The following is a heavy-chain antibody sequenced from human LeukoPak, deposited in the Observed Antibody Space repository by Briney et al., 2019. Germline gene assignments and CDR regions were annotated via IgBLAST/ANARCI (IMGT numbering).Heavy chain of an antibody. Sequence: SETLSLTCTISGDSISNGDYYWGWIRQPPGKGLEWIANIYHGGTTYDNPSLKSRLTISIDKSKNHFSLELRSVTAADTAVYYCVRADRFFLVGAADPWGQGTLVTVSS. D-gene: IGHD1-26*01. CDR2: IYHGGTT. CDR3: VRADRFFLVGAADP. CDR1: GDSISNGDYY. J-gene: IGHJ5*02. V-gene: IGHV4-30-2*01.